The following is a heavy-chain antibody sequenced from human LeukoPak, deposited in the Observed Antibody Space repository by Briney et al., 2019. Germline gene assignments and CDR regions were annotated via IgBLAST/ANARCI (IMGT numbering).Heavy chain of an antibody. CDR2: MNPNSGNT. D-gene: IGHD2-21*02. CDR1: ECAVTGYG. Sequence: GASVKVSCKWCECAVTGYGVNWGGRGTGQGIEWMGWMNPNSGNTGYAQKFQGRVTITRNTSINTAYMELSNLRSEDTAVYYCARQRGTIVVVTATSGFDPWGQGTLVTVSS. V-gene: IGHV1-8*03. J-gene: IGHJ5*02. CDR3: ARQRGTIVVVTATSGFDP.